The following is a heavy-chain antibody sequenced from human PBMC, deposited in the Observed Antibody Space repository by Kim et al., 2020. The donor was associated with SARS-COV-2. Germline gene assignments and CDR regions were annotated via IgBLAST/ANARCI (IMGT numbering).Heavy chain of an antibody. D-gene: IGHD4-17*01. CDR3: ARHIGTTVTTYFDY. Sequence: NPPLKSRVTISVDTSKNQFSLKLGSVTAADTAVYYCARHIGTTVTTYFDYWGQGTLVTVSS. V-gene: IGHV4-39*01. J-gene: IGHJ4*02.